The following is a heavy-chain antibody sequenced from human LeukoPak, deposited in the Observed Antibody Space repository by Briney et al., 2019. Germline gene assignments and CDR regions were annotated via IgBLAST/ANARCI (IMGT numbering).Heavy chain of an antibody. J-gene: IGHJ4*02. D-gene: IGHD3-9*01. CDR3: AKANDILTGPFDY. CDR1: GFTFSSYG. CDR2: ISYDGSNK. V-gene: IGHV3-30*18. Sequence: GGSLRLSCAASGFTFSSYGMHWVRQAPGKGLEWVAVISYDGSNKYYADSVKGRFTISRGNSKNTLYLQMNSLRAEDTAVYYCAKANDILTGPFDYWGQGTLVTVSS.